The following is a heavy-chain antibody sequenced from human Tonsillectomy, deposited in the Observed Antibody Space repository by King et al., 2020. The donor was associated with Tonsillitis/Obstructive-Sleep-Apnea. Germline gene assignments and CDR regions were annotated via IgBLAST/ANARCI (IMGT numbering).Heavy chain of an antibody. CDR2: VYDSGRT. CDR3: ARARCRDGYNGIDF. D-gene: IGHD5-24*01. J-gene: IGHJ4*02. Sequence: HVQLQESGPGLVKPSETLSLTCSVSGGSVRSVHYFWNWIRQPPGKGLEWLGYVYDSGRTDYNPSLKSRLTLSMDVSKNLFSLKMTSMTAADTAIYYCARARCRDGYNGIDFWGQGTLVTVSS. V-gene: IGHV4-61*03. CDR1: GGSVRSVHYF.